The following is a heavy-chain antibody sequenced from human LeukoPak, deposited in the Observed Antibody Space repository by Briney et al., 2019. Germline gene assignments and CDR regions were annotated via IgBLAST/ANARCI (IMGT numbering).Heavy chain of an antibody. CDR1: GGSISSGGYY. CDR2: IYYSGST. V-gene: IGHV4-31*03. J-gene: IGHJ3*02. Sequence: SQTLSLTCTVSGGSISSGGYYWSWIRQHPGKGLEWIGYIYYSGSTYYNPSLKSRVTISVDTSKNQFSLKLSSVTAADTAVYYCAIGYSSGWYGAFDIWGQGTMVTVSS. CDR3: AIGYSSGWYGAFDI. D-gene: IGHD6-13*01.